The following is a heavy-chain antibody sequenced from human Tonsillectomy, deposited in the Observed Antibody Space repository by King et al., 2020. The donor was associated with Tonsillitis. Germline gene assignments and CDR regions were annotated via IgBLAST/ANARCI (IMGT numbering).Heavy chain of an antibody. V-gene: IGHV4-38-2*01. CDR3: ARVDGTDGSWSYPDY. CDR2: IYHSGST. Sequence: VQLQESGPGLVKPSETLSLTCAVSGYSISSGYYWGWIRQPPGKGLAWIGSIYHSGSTYYNPSLKSRVTISVETSKNQFSLKLSSVTSADTAVYYCARVDGTDGSWSYPDYWGQGTLVTVSS. D-gene: IGHD3-10*01. CDR1: GYSISSGYY. J-gene: IGHJ4*02.